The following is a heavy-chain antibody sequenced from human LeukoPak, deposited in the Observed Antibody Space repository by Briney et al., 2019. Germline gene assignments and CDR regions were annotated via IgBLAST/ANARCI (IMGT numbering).Heavy chain of an antibody. CDR3: AGSDTTGYTPREWDYWYFDL. Sequence: GGSLRLSCAASGFTFSSYGMHWVRQAPGKGLEWVAFIRYDGSNKYYADSVRGRFTISRDNSKNSLYLQMNSLRAEDTAVYYCAGSDTTGYTPREWDYWYFDLWGRGTLVTVTS. CDR1: GFTFSSYG. V-gene: IGHV3-30*02. D-gene: IGHD1-1*01. CDR2: IRYDGSNK. J-gene: IGHJ2*01.